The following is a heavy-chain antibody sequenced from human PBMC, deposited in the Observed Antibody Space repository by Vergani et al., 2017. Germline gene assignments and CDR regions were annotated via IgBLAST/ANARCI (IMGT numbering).Heavy chain of an antibody. D-gene: IGHD3-22*01. CDR3: ARAMVVGGNWFDP. J-gene: IGHJ5*02. CDR2: INPNRGVT. CDR1: GYTFTGYY. V-gene: IGHV1-2*02. Sequence: QVQLVQSGAEVKKPGASVKVSCKASGYTFTGYYMHWVRQAPGQGLVWMGWINPNRGVTNYAQKFQGRVTMTRDTPVSTAYMELSRLRSDDTAVYYCARAMVVGGNWFDPWGQGTLVTVSS.